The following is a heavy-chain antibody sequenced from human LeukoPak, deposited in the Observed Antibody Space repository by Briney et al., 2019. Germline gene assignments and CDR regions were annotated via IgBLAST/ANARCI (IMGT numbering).Heavy chain of an antibody. J-gene: IGHJ4*02. CDR2: IYHSGST. Sequence: ASETLSLTCTVSGYSISSGYYWGWIRQPPGKGLEWIGSIYHSGSTYYNPSLKSRVTISVDTSKNQFSLKLSSVTAADTAVYYCARAEWTGTNYWGQGTLVTVSS. CDR3: ARAEWTGTNY. D-gene: IGHD4-11*01. V-gene: IGHV4-38-2*02. CDR1: GYSISSGYY.